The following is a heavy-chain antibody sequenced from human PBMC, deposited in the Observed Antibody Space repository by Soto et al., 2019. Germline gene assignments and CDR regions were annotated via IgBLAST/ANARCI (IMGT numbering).Heavy chain of an antibody. Sequence: EVQLVESGGGLVKPGGPLKPSCAAPGFPFSRNGLNWARKPPGKGLKLSSSISGLSSYIYYADSVKGRFTVSRDNAKNSLYVQMNSLRAEDTAVYYCARDPQQRLADSYYYGMDVWGQGTTVIVSS. J-gene: IGHJ6*02. D-gene: IGHD6-25*01. CDR3: ARDPQQRLADSYYYGMDV. CDR1: GFPFSRNG. V-gene: IGHV3-21*02. CDR2: ISGLSSYI.